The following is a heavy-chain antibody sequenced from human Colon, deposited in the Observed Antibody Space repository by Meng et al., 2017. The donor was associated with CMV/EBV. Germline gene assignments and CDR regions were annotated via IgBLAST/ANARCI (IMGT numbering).Heavy chain of an antibody. D-gene: IGHD6-13*01. CDR1: GFTFSSSA. Sequence: GESLKISCAASGFTFSSSAMYWVRQAPGKGLEWVSVIYTDGSTHYAESVEGRFTISRDNSKNTLDLQMNNLRAEDTAVYYCARADGYGIASAGHHWGRGTLVTVSS. CDR2: IYTDGST. CDR3: ARADGYGIASAGHH. V-gene: IGHV3-NL1*01. J-gene: IGHJ5*02.